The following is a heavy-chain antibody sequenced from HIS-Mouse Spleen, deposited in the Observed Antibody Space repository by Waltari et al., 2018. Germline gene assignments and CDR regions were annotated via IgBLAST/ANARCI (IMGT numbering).Heavy chain of an antibody. V-gene: IGHV4-39*07. CDR2: IYYSGST. D-gene: IGHD6-13*01. Sequence: QLQLQESGPGLVKPSETLSLTFTVPGGSISSSTYYWGGIRQPPGKGLEWIGSIYYSGSTYYNPSLKSRVTISVDTSKNQFSLKLSSVTAADTAVYYCAREIPYSSSWYDWYFDLWGRGTLVTVSS. CDR1: GGSISSSTYY. CDR3: AREIPYSSSWYDWYFDL. J-gene: IGHJ2*01.